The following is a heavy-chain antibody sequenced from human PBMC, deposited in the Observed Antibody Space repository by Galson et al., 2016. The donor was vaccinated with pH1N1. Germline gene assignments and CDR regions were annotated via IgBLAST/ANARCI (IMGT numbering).Heavy chain of an antibody. D-gene: IGHD4-17*01. CDR3: AKDLLIPGMTPVINPDDY. CDR1: GFSFSRYG. V-gene: IGHV3-30*02. J-gene: IGHJ4*02. Sequence: SLRLSCAAAGFSFSRYGFHWVRQAPGKGLEWVAFLRTDGINKNYADSGKGRFTISRDNARNTLFLQMNGLRDEDTALYYRAKDLLIPGMTPVINPDDYWGQGTLVTVSS. CDR2: LRTDGINK.